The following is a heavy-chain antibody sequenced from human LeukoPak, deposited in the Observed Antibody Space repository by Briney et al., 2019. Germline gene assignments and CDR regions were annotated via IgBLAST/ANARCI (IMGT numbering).Heavy chain of an antibody. V-gene: IGHV4-31*03. D-gene: IGHD1-26*01. CDR1: GGSISSRDHY. CDR2: IFYSGST. CDR3: ARDSGSQRAFDI. J-gene: IGHJ3*02. Sequence: SETLSLTCSVSGGSISSRDHYWSWIRQHPEKGLEWIGYIFYSGSTHYNPSLKSRGTISVDPSKNQFSLKLSSVTAADTAVYYCARDSGSQRAFDIWGQGTMVTVSS.